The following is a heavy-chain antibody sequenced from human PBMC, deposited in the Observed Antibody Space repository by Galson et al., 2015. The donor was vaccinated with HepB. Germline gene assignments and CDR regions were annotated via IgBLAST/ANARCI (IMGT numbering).Heavy chain of an antibody. Sequence: SLRLSCAASGFSFSNFWMSWVRQAPGKGLEWVANIKQDGSEEYYVDSVKGRFTISRDNAKKSLYLQMNSLRAEDTAVYYCARTPPPYDSSGYYDYWGQGTVVTVSS. D-gene: IGHD3-22*01. CDR3: ARTPPPYDSSGYYDY. J-gene: IGHJ4*02. CDR1: GFSFSNFW. V-gene: IGHV3-7*01. CDR2: IKQDGSEE.